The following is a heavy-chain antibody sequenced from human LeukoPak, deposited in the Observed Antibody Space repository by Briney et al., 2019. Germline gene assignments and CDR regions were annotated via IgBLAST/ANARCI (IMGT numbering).Heavy chain of an antibody. Sequence: ASVKVSCKASAYTFTGYYMHWVRQAPGQGLEWMGWINPNSGGTNYAQKFQGRVTMTRDTSISTAYMELSRLRSDDTAVYYCARDLTKWQGRDYWGQGTLVTVSS. CDR3: ARDLTKWQGRDY. D-gene: IGHD3-9*01. J-gene: IGHJ4*02. CDR1: AYTFTGYY. V-gene: IGHV1-2*02. CDR2: INPNSGGT.